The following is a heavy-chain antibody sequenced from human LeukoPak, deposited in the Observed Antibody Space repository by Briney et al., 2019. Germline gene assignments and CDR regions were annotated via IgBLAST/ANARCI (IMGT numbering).Heavy chain of an antibody. D-gene: IGHD3-16*01. CDR2: INPSGGGT. J-gene: IGHJ3*02. Sequence: GASVKVSCKASGYTFTSYYTHWVRQAPGQGLEWMGIINPSGGGTSYAQKFQGRVTMTRDTSTSAVYMELSSLRSEDTAVYYCARGLGSGGAFDIWGQGTMVTVSS. CDR3: ARGLGSGGAFDI. CDR1: GYTFTSYY. V-gene: IGHV1-46*01.